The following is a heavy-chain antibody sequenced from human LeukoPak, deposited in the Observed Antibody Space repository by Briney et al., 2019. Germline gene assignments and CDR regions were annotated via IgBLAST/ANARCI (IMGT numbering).Heavy chain of an antibody. Sequence: PGGSLRLSCAASGFTFSSYGMHWVRQAPGKGLEWVAVISYDGSNKYYADSVKGRFTISRDNSKNTLYLQMNSLRAEDTAVYYCAKTGRYFYWLFFDYWGQGTLVTVSS. CDR1: GFTFSSYG. D-gene: IGHD3-9*01. CDR3: AKTGRYFYWLFFDY. CDR2: ISYDGSNK. V-gene: IGHV3-30*18. J-gene: IGHJ4*01.